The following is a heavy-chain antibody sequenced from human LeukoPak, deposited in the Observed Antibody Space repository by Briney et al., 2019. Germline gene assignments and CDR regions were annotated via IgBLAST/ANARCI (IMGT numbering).Heavy chain of an antibody. Sequence: GESMKISCKGSGYPFSYYWIGWVRQMPGKGLEWMGVIYPRDSDTRYSPSFQGQVTISADKSISTAYLQWRSLKASDTAMYYCARSYSSAWGAFEIWGQGTMVTVSS. V-gene: IGHV5-51*01. CDR3: ARSYSSAWGAFEI. J-gene: IGHJ3*02. CDR1: GYPFSYYW. D-gene: IGHD6-25*01. CDR2: IYPRDSDT.